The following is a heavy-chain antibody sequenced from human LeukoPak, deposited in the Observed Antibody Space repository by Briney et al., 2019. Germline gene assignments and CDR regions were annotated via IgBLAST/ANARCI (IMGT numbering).Heavy chain of an antibody. CDR3: ARFEGSWDGFDI. V-gene: IGHV4-39*01. Sequence: KPSETLSLTCTVSGGSISSSSYYWGWIRQPPGKGLEWIGSIYYSGSTYYNPSLKSRVTISVDTSKKQFSLKLSSVTAADTAVYYCARFEGSWDGFDIWGQGTMVTVSA. CDR1: GGSISSSSYY. J-gene: IGHJ3*02. D-gene: IGHD3-9*01. CDR2: IYYSGST.